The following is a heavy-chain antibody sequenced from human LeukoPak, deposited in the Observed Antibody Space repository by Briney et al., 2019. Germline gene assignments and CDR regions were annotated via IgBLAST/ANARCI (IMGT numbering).Heavy chain of an antibody. J-gene: IGHJ6*02. CDR2: ISSSSSTI. CDR3: ARDSLVRGLPPWYYYHGMDV. V-gene: IGHV3-48*01. Sequence: GGSLRLSCAASGFTFSSYSMNWVRQAPGKGLEWVSYISSSSSTIYYADSVKGRFTISRDNAKNSLYLQMNSLRAEDTAVYYCARDSLVRGLPPWYYYHGMDVWGQGTTVTVSS. D-gene: IGHD3-10*01. CDR1: GFTFSSYS.